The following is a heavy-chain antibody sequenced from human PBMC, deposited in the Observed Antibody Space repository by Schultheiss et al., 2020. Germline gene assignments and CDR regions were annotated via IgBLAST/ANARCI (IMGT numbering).Heavy chain of an antibody. D-gene: IGHD3-3*01. CDR2: ISAYNGNT. J-gene: IGHJ6*02. Sequence: ASVKVSCKASGGTFSSYAISWVRQAPGQGLEWMGWISAYNGNTNYAQKLQGRVTMTTDTSTSTAYMELRSLRSDDTAVYYCARERREGRYDFWSGYSSYYYYYYGMDVWGQGTTVNGYS. V-gene: IGHV1-18*01. CDR1: GGTFSSYA. CDR3: ARERREGRYDFWSGYSSYYYYYYGMDV.